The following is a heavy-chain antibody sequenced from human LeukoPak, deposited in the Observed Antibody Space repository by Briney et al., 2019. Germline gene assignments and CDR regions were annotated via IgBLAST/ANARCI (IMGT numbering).Heavy chain of an antibody. CDR1: GYTFTSYY. V-gene: IGHV1-46*01. Sequence: GASVKVSCTASGYTFTSYYMHWVRQAPGQGLEWMGIINPSGGSTSYAQKFQGRVTMTRDMSTSTVYMELSSLRSEDTAVYYCARVMSDSSGWYKFDYWGQGTLVTVSS. CDR2: INPSGGST. CDR3: ARVMSDSSGWYKFDY. J-gene: IGHJ4*02. D-gene: IGHD6-19*01.